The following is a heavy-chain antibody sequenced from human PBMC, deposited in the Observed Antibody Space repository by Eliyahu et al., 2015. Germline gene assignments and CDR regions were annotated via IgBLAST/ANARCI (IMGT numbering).Heavy chain of an antibody. CDR1: GGXXXSYY. CDR2: IYYSGST. Sequence: QVQLQESGPGXVKPXETLSLTCXVSGGXXXSYYGSWIRXPPGKGLEWIGYIYYSGSTNYXPSLKSRVTISVDTSKNQFSLKLSSVTAADTAVYYCARLIEAHFDYWGQGTLVTVSS. CDR3: ARLIEAHFDY. D-gene: IGHD2-8*01. J-gene: IGHJ4*02. V-gene: IGHV4-59*01.